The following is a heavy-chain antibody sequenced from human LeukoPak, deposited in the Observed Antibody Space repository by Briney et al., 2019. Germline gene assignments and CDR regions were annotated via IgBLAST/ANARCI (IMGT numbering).Heavy chain of an antibody. V-gene: IGHV3-23*01. J-gene: IGHJ6*02. D-gene: IGHD3-9*01. Sequence: GGSLRLSCAVSGFTFGSYAMSWVRQAPGKGLGWVSAITAGGDSTYYADSVRGRFTVSRDNSKNTLYLQMNSLRAEDTAVYYCARGRDILTGYYIPQWDYYYYGMDVWGQGTTVTVSS. CDR3: ARGRDILTGYYIPQWDYYYYGMDV. CDR2: ITAGGDST. CDR1: GFTFGSYA.